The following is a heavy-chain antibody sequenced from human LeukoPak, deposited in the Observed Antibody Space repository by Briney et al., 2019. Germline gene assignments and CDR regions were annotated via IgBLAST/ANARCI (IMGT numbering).Heavy chain of an antibody. CDR2: INSGGST. Sequence: TGGPLTLPCAPSGFPFSSYPMSGVRQAPGKGLEWVSSINSGGSTFYADSVKGRFAISRDNSKNTLFLQLNSLTAEDTAVYYCAKRSGNYYGPFDSWGQGTLVTVSS. CDR1: GFPFSSYP. J-gene: IGHJ4*02. V-gene: IGHV3-23*01. CDR3: AKRSGNYYGPFDS. D-gene: IGHD1-26*01.